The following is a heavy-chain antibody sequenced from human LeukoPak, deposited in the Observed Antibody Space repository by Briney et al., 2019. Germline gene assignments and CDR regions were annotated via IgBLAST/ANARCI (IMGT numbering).Heavy chain of an antibody. CDR1: GFTFSTYS. CDR3: ARDHRWGFDY. CDR2: IRSSSSTI. D-gene: IGHD7-27*01. J-gene: IGHJ4*02. Sequence: GGSLRLSCAVSGFTFSTYSVNWVRQAPGKGLEWVSYIRSSSSTIWYADSVKGRFTISSDNAKSSLYLEMNSLRAEDTAVYFCARDHRWGFDYWGQGTLVTVS. V-gene: IGHV3-48*01.